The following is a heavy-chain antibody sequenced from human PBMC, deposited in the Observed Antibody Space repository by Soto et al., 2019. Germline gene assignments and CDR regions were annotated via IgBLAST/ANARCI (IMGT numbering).Heavy chain of an antibody. Sequence: QVQLVQSGAEVKKPGSSVKVSCKASGGTFSSYAISWVRQAPGQGLEWMGGIIPIFGTANYAQKFQGRVTITADECKSTAYMELSSLRSEDTAVYYCARERDIVVVPAAISLDYYYGMDVWGQGTTVTVSS. CDR1: GGTFSSYA. J-gene: IGHJ6*02. D-gene: IGHD2-2*02. CDR3: ARERDIVVVPAAISLDYYYGMDV. V-gene: IGHV1-69*01. CDR2: IIPIFGTA.